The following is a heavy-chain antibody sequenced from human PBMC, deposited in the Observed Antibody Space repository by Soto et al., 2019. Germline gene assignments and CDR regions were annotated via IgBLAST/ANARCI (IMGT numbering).Heavy chain of an antibody. Sequence: GASVKVSCKASGGAFSSYAISWVRQAPGQGLEWMGGIIPIFGTANYAQKFQGRVTITADESTSTAYMELSSLRSEDTAVYYCARGYCTNGVCYHPSYYYYGMDVWGQGTTVTVS. CDR1: GGAFSSYA. J-gene: IGHJ6*02. D-gene: IGHD2-8*01. CDR3: ARGYCTNGVCYHPSYYYYGMDV. CDR2: IIPIFGTA. V-gene: IGHV1-69*13.